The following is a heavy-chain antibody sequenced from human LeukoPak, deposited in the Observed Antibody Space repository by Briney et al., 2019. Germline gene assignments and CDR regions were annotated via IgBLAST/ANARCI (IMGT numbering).Heavy chain of an antibody. Sequence: SGGSLRLSCAASGFTFSSYSMNWVRQAPGKGLEWVSSISSSSSYIYYADSVKGRFTISRDNAKNSLYLQMNSLRAEDTAVYYCARARSSGYYFDYWGQGTLVTVSS. CDR1: GFTFSSYS. D-gene: IGHD3-22*01. J-gene: IGHJ4*02. CDR3: ARARSSGYYFDY. CDR2: ISSSSSYI. V-gene: IGHV3-21*01.